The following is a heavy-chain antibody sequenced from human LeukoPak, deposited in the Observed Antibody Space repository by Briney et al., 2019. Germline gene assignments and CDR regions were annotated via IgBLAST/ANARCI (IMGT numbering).Heavy chain of an antibody. Sequence: PSETLSLTCAVYGGSFSGYYWSWIRQPPGKGLEWIWEINHSGSTNYNPSLKSRVTISVDTSKNQFSLKLSSVTAADTAVYYCARSGYSYGYNYYYGMDVWGQGTTVTVSS. CDR1: GGSFSGYY. CDR2: INHSGST. D-gene: IGHD5-18*01. CDR3: ARSGYSYGYNYYYGMDV. J-gene: IGHJ6*02. V-gene: IGHV4-34*01.